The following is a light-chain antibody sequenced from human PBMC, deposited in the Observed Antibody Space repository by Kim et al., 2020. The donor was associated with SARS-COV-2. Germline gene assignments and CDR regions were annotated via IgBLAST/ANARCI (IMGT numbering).Light chain of an antibody. J-gene: IGLJ1*01. V-gene: IGLV2-14*03. CDR3: SSYTSSSPYV. CDR2: DVS. Sequence: GQAITISCTGTSSDVGGYNYVSWYQQHPGKAPKLMIYDVSKWPSGVSNRFSGSKSGNTASLTISGLQAEDEADYYCSSYTSSSPYVFGTGTKVTVL. CDR1: SSDVGGYNY.